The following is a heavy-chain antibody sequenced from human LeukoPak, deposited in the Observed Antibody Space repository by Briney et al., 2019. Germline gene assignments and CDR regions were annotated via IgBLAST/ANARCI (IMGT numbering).Heavy chain of an antibody. J-gene: IGHJ4*02. Sequence: ASVKVSCKPSGYTFTSYGISWVRQAPGQGLEWMGWISAYNGNTNYAQKLQGRVTMTTDTSTSTAYMELRSLRSDDTAVYYCARGGGVTYYDFWSGPPGVDYWGQGTLVTVSS. V-gene: IGHV1-18*01. CDR1: GYTFTSYG. CDR3: ARGGGVTYYDFWSGPPGVDY. CDR2: ISAYNGNT. D-gene: IGHD3-3*01.